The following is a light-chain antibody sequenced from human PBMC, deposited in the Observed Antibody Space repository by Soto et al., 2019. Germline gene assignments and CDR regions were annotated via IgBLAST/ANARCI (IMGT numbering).Light chain of an antibody. J-gene: IGLJ2*01. Sequence: QLVLTQPPSVSGSPGQSVTISCTGTSSDVGSYNRVSWYQQPPGTAPKLIIYEVSNRPSGVPDRFSGSKSGNTASLTISGLQAEDEADYYCSSYTTSSTPVFGGGTKLTVL. V-gene: IGLV2-18*02. CDR3: SSYTTSSTPV. CDR1: SSDVGSYNR. CDR2: EVS.